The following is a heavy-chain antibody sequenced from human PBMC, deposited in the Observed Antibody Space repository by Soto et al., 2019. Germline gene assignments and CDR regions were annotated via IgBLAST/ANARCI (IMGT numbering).Heavy chain of an antibody. Sequence: EVQLVESGGGLVKPGGSLRLSCTGSGFPFSAYNINWVRQAPGKGLEWVSSITVGSSHIYQPNSMKGRFTIARDDAKKSVYLQIDSLRDEDTALYYLSRSPEVGVRGAYWGQGTLVTVSS. D-gene: IGHD3-10*01. V-gene: IGHV3-21*01. CDR3: SRSPEVGVRGAY. J-gene: IGHJ4*02. CDR1: GFPFSAYN. CDR2: ITVGSSHI.